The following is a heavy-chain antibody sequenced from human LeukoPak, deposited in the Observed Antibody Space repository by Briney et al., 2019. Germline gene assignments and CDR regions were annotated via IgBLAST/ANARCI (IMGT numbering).Heavy chain of an antibody. Sequence: SETLSLTCTVSGGSISSGSYYWNWIRQPAGKGLEWIARIYSSGSTNYNPSLKSRVTISVDTSKNQFSLKLSSVTAADTAVYYCARGGGDCTNGVCYTYNWFDPWGQGTLVTVSS. D-gene: IGHD2-8*01. J-gene: IGHJ5*02. CDR3: ARGGGDCTNGVCYTYNWFDP. CDR1: GGSISSGSYY. CDR2: IYSSGST. V-gene: IGHV4-61*02.